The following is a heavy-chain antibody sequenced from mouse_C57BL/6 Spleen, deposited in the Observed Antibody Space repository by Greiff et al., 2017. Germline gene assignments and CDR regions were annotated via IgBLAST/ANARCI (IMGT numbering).Heavy chain of an antibody. CDR2: IYPGDGDT. CDR1: GYAFSSYW. D-gene: IGHD2-4*01. J-gene: IGHJ2*01. CDR3: ARRELRGPYCFDY. V-gene: IGHV1-80*01. Sequence: LQQSGAELVKPGASVKISCKASGYAFSSYWMNWVKQRPGKGLEWIGQIYPGDGDTNYNGKFKGKATLTADKSSSTAYMQLSSLTSEDSAVYFCARRELRGPYCFDYWGQGTTLTVSS.